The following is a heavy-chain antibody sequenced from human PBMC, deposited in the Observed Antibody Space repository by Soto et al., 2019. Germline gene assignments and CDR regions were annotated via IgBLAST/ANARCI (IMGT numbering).Heavy chain of an antibody. Sequence: EVQLVESGGGLVQPGGSLRLSCAGSGFTVRSNFMNWVRQAPGKGLEWVATIYAGGTTYYADSVKGRFTISRVTHKNTLLHHMDSLRLGETVRYSGAGGPDSVTRNWGQGTLLSVSS. CDR1: GFTVRSNF. V-gene: IGHV3-66*01. CDR3: AGGPDSVTRN. D-gene: IGHD3-22*01. CDR2: IYAGGTT. J-gene: IGHJ4*02.